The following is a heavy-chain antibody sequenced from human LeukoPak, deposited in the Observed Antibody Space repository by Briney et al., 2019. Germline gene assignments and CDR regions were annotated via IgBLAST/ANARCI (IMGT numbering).Heavy chain of an antibody. CDR3: ARGWLAESMVVTPYNY. CDR1: GYTFFSYG. CDR2: IIPIFGTA. V-gene: IGHV1-69*13. Sequence: SVKVSCKASGYTFFSYGISWVRQAPGQGLEWMGGIIPIFGTANYAQKFQDRVTITAVESMSTVYMELSSLRSEDTAVYYCARGWLAESMVVTPYNYWGQGTLVTVSS. J-gene: IGHJ4*02. D-gene: IGHD4-23*01.